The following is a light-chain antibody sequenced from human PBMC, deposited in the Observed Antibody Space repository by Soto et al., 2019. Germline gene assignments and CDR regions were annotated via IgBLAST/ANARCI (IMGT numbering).Light chain of an antibody. Sequence: QYVLTQPPSVSGAPGQRVTISCTGSSSNIGAGYDVHWYQQLPGTAPKLLIYGNSNRPSGVPDRFSGSKSGPSASLAITGLQAEDGPDYYCQSYDSRLSGYVFGTGTQRTVL. CDR3: QSYDSRLSGYV. J-gene: IGLJ1*01. CDR1: SSNIGAGYD. CDR2: GNS. V-gene: IGLV1-40*01.